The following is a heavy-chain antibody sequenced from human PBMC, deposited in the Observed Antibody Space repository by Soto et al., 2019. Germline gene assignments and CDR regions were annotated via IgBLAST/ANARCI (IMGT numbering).Heavy chain of an antibody. CDR2: ISGSGGST. Sequence: GGSLRLSCAASGFTFSSYAMSWVRQAPGKGLEWVSAISGSGGSTYYADSVKGRFTISRDNSKNTLYLQMNSLRAEDTAVYYCAKDVTMIVVVMTDYRGQGTLVTVSS. D-gene: IGHD3-22*01. CDR1: GFTFSSYA. V-gene: IGHV3-23*01. J-gene: IGHJ4*02. CDR3: AKDVTMIVVVMTDY.